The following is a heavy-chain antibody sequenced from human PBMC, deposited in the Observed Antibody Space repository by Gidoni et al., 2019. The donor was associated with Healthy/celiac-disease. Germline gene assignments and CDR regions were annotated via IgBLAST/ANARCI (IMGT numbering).Heavy chain of an antibody. J-gene: IGHJ6*02. D-gene: IGHD3-10*01. CDR3: ARLFITMVQGVRSYYYGMDV. CDR2: INHSGST. V-gene: IGHV4-34*01. CDR1: GGSFSGYY. Sequence: QVRLQQWGAGLLQPSETLSLTCAVYGGSFSGYYWSWIRQPPGKGLEWIGEINHSGSTNYNPSLKSRVTISVDTSKNQFSLKLSSVTAADTAVYYCARLFITMVQGVRSYYYGMDVWGQGTTVTVSS.